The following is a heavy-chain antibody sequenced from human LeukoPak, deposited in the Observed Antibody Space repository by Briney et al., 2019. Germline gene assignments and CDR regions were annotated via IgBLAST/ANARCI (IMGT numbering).Heavy chain of an antibody. CDR1: GFTFSSYA. V-gene: IGHV3-30-3*01. J-gene: IGHJ6*02. CDR2: ISYDGSNK. CDR3: ARDMTAMAPKAPNYYYYGMDV. Sequence: GGSLRLSCAASGFTFSSYAMHWVRQAPGKGLEWGAVISYDGSNKYYADSVKGRFTISRDNSKNTLYLQMNSLRAEDTAVYYCARDMTAMAPKAPNYYYYGMDVWGQGTTVTVSS. D-gene: IGHD5-18*01.